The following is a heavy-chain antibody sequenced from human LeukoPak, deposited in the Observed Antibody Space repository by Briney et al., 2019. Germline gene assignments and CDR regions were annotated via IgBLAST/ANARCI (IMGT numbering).Heavy chain of an antibody. D-gene: IGHD5-18*01. J-gene: IGHJ1*01. Sequence: SETLSLTCTVSGGSISSGDYYWSWIRHPPGKGLEWIGYIYYSGSPYYNPSLKSRVTLSVDTSKNQYSLKLSSVTAVDTAVYYCARRGGSYEQYFQHRRQGTLVTVSS. CDR2: IYYSGSP. V-gene: IGHV4-30-4*01. CDR3: ARRGGSYEQYFQH. CDR1: GGSISSGDYY.